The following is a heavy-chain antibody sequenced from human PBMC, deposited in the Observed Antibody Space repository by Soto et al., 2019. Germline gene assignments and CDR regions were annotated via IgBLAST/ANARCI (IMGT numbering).Heavy chain of an antibody. J-gene: IGHJ3*02. CDR1: GYTFNIYA. V-gene: IGHV1-3*01. CDR3: ARDCTYCGGDTGREAFDI. CDR2: MNAGNGNT. Sequence: QVRLEQSGADVKTPGASVKVSCQASGYTFNIYAIHWVRQAPGQRPEWMGWMNAGNGNTEYSPKFHGRVTMTRDRYARAVYMELSGLTSEDTAVYYCARDCTYCGGDTGREAFDIWGQGTMVTVA. D-gene: IGHD2-21*01.